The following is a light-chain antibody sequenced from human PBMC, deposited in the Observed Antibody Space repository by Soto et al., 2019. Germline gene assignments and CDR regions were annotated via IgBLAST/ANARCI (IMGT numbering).Light chain of an antibody. CDR3: QQYNNWPLR. Sequence: EIVMTQSPATLSVSPGEGATLSCRASQSVSNNVAWYQQKPGQAPRLLIYGASTRATGIPARFSGSGSGTEFTLTISRLQSEDFAVYYCQQYNNWPLRFGQGTKVEIK. CDR1: QSVSNN. J-gene: IGKJ1*01. V-gene: IGKV3-15*01. CDR2: GAS.